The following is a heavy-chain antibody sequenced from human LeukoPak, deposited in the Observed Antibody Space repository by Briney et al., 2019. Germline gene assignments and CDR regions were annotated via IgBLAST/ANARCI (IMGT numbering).Heavy chain of an antibody. Sequence: SSETLSLTCTVSGGSISSGDYYWRWIRQPPGKGLEWIGYIYYSGSTYYNPSLKSRVTISVDTSKNQFSLKLSSVTAADTAVYYCARGGYDSSGEHAFDIWGQGTMVTVSS. CDR1: GGSISSGDYY. J-gene: IGHJ3*02. V-gene: IGHV4-30-4*01. D-gene: IGHD3-22*01. CDR3: ARGGYDSSGEHAFDI. CDR2: IYYSGST.